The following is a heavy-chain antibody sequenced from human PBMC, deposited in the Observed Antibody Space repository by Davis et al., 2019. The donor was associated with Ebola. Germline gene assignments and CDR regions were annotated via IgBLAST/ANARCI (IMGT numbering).Heavy chain of an antibody. CDR3: TTEAEYYDFWSGYYNAFDI. J-gene: IGHJ3*02. CDR1: GFTFSNAW. CDR2: IKSKTDGGTT. D-gene: IGHD3-3*01. Sequence: GGSLRLSCAASGFTFSNAWMSWVRQAPGKGLEWVGRIKSKTDGGTTDYAVPVKGRFTISRDDSKNTLYLQMNSLKTEDTAVYYCTTEAEYYDFWSGYYNAFDIWGQGTMVTVSS. V-gene: IGHV3-15*01.